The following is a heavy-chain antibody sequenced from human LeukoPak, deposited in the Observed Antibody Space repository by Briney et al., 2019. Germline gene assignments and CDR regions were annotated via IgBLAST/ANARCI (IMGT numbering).Heavy chain of an antibody. CDR2: ISWDGRNM. V-gene: IGHV3-9*01. Sequence: GGSLRLSCAASGFSLDDYAMHWVRRAPGQGLEWVSSISWDGRNMAYAASVKGRFTISRDNAQSSLYLQMYSLKIEDTAFYYCIKDMGFDLLKDAFDLWGQGMLVTVSS. D-gene: IGHD1-26*01. J-gene: IGHJ3*01. CDR3: IKDMGFDLLKDAFDL. CDR1: GFSLDDYA.